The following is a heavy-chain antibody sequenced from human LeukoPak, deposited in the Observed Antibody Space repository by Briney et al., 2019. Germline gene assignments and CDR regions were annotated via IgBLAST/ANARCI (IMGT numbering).Heavy chain of an antibody. CDR1: GFTFSNYA. D-gene: IGHD2-2*01. J-gene: IGHJ4*02. CDR2: ISGSIGDT. CDR3: AKDSVVVPGLVNYFDY. V-gene: IGHV3-23*01. Sequence: QSGGSLRLSCTASGFTFSNYATSWVRQAPGKGLEWVSGISGSIGDTYYSDSVKGRFTISRDNSKNTLYLQMKSLRAEDTALYFCAKDSVVVPGLVNYFDYWGQGTLVTVSS.